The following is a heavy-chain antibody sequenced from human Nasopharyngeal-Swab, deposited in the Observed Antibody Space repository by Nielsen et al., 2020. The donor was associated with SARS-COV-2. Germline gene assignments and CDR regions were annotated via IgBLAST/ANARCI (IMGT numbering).Heavy chain of an antibody. CDR1: GFTFSSYG. CDR3: ARDSSSSDADAFDI. V-gene: IGHV3-33*01. Sequence: GESLKISCAASGFTFSSYGMHWVRQAPGKGLEWVAVIWYDGSNKYYADSVKGRFTISRDNSKNTLYLQMNSLRAEDTAVYYCARDSSSSDADAFDIWGQGTMVTVSS. D-gene: IGHD6-6*01. CDR2: IWYDGSNK. J-gene: IGHJ3*02.